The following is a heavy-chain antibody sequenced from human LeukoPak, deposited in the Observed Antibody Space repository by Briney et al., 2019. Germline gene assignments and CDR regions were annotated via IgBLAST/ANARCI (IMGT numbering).Heavy chain of an antibody. V-gene: IGHV3-23*01. Sequence: GGSLRLSCAASGFTFSTYGMNWVRQAPGKGLEWVSAVSGSGSTTYYARSVKGRVTVSRHNSKNTLYLQMSGLRVDDTAVYYCAKSLDYGGNRARLDFWGQGTLVTVSS. CDR3: AKSLDYGGNRARLDF. CDR1: GFTFSTYG. D-gene: IGHD4-23*01. CDR2: VSGSGSTT. J-gene: IGHJ4*02.